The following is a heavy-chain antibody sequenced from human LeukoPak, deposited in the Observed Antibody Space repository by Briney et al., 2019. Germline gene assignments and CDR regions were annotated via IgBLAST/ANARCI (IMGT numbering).Heavy chain of an antibody. D-gene: IGHD2-15*01. Sequence: GGSLRLSCAASRFTLSTYWMDWVRQAPGKGLGWVASIKEDGSDTNYVGSVRGRFTVSRDNTKNSLYQQMNSLRADDSAVYYCASDRAYSQFDYWGQGPLVTVSS. J-gene: IGHJ4*02. CDR3: ASDRAYSQFDY. CDR1: RFTLSTYW. CDR2: IKEDGSDT. V-gene: IGHV3-7*01.